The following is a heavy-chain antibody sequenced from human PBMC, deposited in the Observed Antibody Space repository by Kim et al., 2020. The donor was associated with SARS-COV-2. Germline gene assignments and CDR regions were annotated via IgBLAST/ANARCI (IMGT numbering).Heavy chain of an antibody. D-gene: IGHD6-19*01. CDR3: ARVLTSGWSYFDY. J-gene: IGHJ4*02. V-gene: IGHV3-21*04. Sequence: AASVNGSFTVARDNARASLYLQMNNLRAEDTAVYYCARVLTSGWSYFDYWGQGTLVTVSS.